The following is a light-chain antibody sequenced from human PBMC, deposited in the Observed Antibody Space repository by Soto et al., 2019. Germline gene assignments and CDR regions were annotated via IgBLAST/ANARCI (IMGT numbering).Light chain of an antibody. CDR1: QSVSSN. J-gene: IGKJ5*01. Sequence: EIVFTQSPATLSVSPGERATLSCRASQSVSSNLAWYQQKPGQAPRLLIYGASTRATGIPARFSGSGSGTGFTLTISSLQSEDFAVYFCQQYHNWPPITFGQGTRLEIK. CDR3: QQYHNWPPIT. CDR2: GAS. V-gene: IGKV3-15*01.